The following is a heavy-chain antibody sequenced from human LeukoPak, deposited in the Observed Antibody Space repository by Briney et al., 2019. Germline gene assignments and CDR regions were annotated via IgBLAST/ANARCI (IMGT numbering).Heavy chain of an antibody. D-gene: IGHD3-9*01. CDR2: ISGSGGST. V-gene: IGHV3-23*01. CDR3: AKSIGSGAYYDILTGYSHQYYFDY. J-gene: IGHJ4*02. CDR1: GFTVSSNY. Sequence: GGSLRLSCAASGFTVSSNYMSWVRQAPGKGLEWVSAISGSGGSTYYADSVKGRFTISRDNSKNTLYLQMNSLRAEDTAVYYCAKSIGSGAYYDILTGYSHQYYFDYWGQGTLVTVSS.